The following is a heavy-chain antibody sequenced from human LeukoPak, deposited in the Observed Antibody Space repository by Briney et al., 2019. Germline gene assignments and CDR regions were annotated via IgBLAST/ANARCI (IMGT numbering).Heavy chain of an antibody. D-gene: IGHD5-18*01. CDR3: ARGDTAMAYYFDY. Sequence: PSETLSLTCTVSGGSISSYYWSWIRRPPGKGLEWIGYIYYSGSTNYNPSLKSRVTISVDTSKNQFSLKLSSVTAADTAVYYCARGDTAMAYYFDYWGQGTLVTVSS. CDR1: GGSISSYY. J-gene: IGHJ4*02. CDR2: IYYSGST. V-gene: IGHV4-59*08.